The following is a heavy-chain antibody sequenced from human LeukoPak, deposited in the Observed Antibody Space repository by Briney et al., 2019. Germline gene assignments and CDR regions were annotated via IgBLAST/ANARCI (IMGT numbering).Heavy chain of an antibody. CDR3: VRVLSSIWSGAVFDY. J-gene: IGHJ4*02. V-gene: IGHV3-72*01. Sequence: GGSLRLSCAASGFTFSDHYMDWVRQAPGKGLEWVGRTRNKANSYTTEYAASVKGRFTISRDDSKNSLYLQMNSLKTEDTAVYYCVRVLSSIWSGAVFDYWGQGTLVTVSS. CDR1: GFTFSDHY. D-gene: IGHD6-13*01. CDR2: TRNKANSYTT.